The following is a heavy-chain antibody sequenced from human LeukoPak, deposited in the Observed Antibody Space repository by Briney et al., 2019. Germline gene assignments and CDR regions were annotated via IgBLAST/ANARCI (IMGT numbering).Heavy chain of an antibody. V-gene: IGHV4-39*07. Sequence: PSETLSLTCTVSGGSISISSSYWGWIREPPGKGLEWIGSIYYSGSTYYNPSLKSRVTISVDTSKNQFSLKLSSVTAADTAVYYCARALYYYDSSGFNPETRTFDYWGQGTLVTVSS. CDR2: IYYSGST. D-gene: IGHD3-22*01. J-gene: IGHJ4*02. CDR3: ARALYYYDSSGFNPETRTFDY. CDR1: GGSISISSSY.